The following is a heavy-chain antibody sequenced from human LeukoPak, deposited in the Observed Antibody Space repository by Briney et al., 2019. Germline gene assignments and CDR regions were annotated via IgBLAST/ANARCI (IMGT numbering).Heavy chain of an antibody. Sequence: PSETLSLTCAVYGGSFSGYYWSWIRQPPGKGLEWIGEINHSGSTNYNPSLKSRVTISVDTSKNQFSLKLSSVTAADTAVYYCASSEYSSSSNDYWGQGTLVTVSS. CDR2: INHSGST. CDR1: GGSFSGYY. J-gene: IGHJ4*02. D-gene: IGHD6-6*01. CDR3: ASSEYSSSSNDY. V-gene: IGHV4-34*01.